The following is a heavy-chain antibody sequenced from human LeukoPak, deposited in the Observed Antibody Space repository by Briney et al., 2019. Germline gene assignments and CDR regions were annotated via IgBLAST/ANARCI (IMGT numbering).Heavy chain of an antibody. CDR1: GFTFRSHA. V-gene: IGHV3-30*02. Sequence: GGSLRLSCATSGFTFRSHAMHWVRQSPGKGLEWVAQIWYDGSNKYYADSVKGRFSVSRDNSKNTLYLQMNSLRAEDTAVYYCAKDLYDYVWGSYRYTPSFDYWGQGTLVTVSS. D-gene: IGHD3-16*02. J-gene: IGHJ4*02. CDR3: AKDLYDYVWGSYRYTPSFDY. CDR2: IWYDGSNK.